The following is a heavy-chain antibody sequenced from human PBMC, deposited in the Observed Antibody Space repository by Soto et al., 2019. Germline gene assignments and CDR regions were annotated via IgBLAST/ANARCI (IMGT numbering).Heavy chain of an antibody. CDR3: AGRYGSAIDY. J-gene: IGHJ4*02. V-gene: IGHV4-59*08. D-gene: IGHD1-26*01. CDR2: IYYSGST. CDR1: GGSIRSWY. Sequence: QVQLQESGPGLVKPSETLSLTCTVSGGSIRSWYWSWIRQSPGKGPEWIGNIYYSGSTNYNPSLKSRVTISVDTSKIQFSLKLSSVTAADTAVYYCAGRYGSAIDYWGQGNLVTVSS.